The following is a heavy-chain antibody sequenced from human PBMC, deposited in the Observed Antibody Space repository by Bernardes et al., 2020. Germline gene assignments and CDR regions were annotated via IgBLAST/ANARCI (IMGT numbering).Heavy chain of an antibody. D-gene: IGHD3-16*01. V-gene: IGHV4-59*01. CDR2: IYYSGSN. Sequence: SESLSLTCTVSGDSISSYYWSWIRQPPGKGLEWIGHIYYSGSNNYNPSPKSRVTMTVDTTKNQSSLKLTAVTAADTAVYYCARGKSALNWFDPWGQGTLVTVSS. CDR1: GDSISSYY. CDR3: ARGKSALNWFDP. J-gene: IGHJ5*02.